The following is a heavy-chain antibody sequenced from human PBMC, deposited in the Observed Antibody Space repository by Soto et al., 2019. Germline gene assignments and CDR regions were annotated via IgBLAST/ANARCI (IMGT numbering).Heavy chain of an antibody. J-gene: IGHJ4*02. CDR2: IWYDGSNK. CDR3: ARVRSAVDTANDY. D-gene: IGHD5-18*01. CDR1: GFTFSSYG. Sequence: GGSLRLSCAASGFTFSSYGMHWVRQAPGKGLEWVAVIWYDGSNKYYADSVKGRFTISRDNSKNTLYLQMNSLRAEDTAVYYCARVRSAVDTANDYWGQGTLVTVSS. V-gene: IGHV3-33*01.